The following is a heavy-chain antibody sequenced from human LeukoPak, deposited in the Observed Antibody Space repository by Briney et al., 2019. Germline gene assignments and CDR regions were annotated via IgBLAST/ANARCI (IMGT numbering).Heavy chain of an antibody. CDR2: IHYSGST. D-gene: IGHD3-10*01. V-gene: IGHV4-59*01. CDR3: ARTTMVRGTYYMDV. J-gene: IGHJ6*03. Sequence: SETLSLTCTVSGGSISSYYWSWIRQPPGKGLEWIGYIHYSGSTNYNPSLRSRVTISVDTSKKQFSLKLSSVTAADTAVYYCARTTMVRGTYYMDVWGKGTTVTISS. CDR1: GGSISSYY.